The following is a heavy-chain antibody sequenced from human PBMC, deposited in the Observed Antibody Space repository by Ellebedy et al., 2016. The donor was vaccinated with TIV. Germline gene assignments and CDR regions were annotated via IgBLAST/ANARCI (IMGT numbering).Heavy chain of an antibody. CDR3: ARGWSRRDGYNLPGY. V-gene: IGHV4-59*01. J-gene: IGHJ4*02. CDR1: GGSISSYY. Sequence: SDTLSLTXTVSGGSISSYYWSWIRQPPGKGLEWIGYIYYSGSTNYNPSLKSRVTISVDTSKNQFSLKLSSVTAADTAVYYCARGWSRRDGYNLPGYWGQGTLVTVSS. CDR2: IYYSGST. D-gene: IGHD5-24*01.